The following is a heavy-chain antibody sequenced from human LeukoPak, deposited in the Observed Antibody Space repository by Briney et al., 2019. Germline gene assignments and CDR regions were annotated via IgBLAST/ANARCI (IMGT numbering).Heavy chain of an antibody. CDR3: ARSSPYGSGSYYGPKFDY. Sequence: EASVTVSCTASGGTFSSYAISWVRQAPGQGLEWMGGIIPIFGTANYAQKFQGRVTITAEESTSTAYMELSSLRSEDTAVYYCARSSPYGSGSYYGPKFDYWGQGTLVTVSS. D-gene: IGHD3-10*01. CDR2: IIPIFGTA. J-gene: IGHJ4*02. V-gene: IGHV1-69*13. CDR1: GGTFSSYA.